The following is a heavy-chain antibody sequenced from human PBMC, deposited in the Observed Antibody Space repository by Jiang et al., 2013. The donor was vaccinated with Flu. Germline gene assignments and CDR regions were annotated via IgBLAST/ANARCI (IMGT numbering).Heavy chain of an antibody. CDR1: GYTFTGYY. J-gene: IGHJ2*01. V-gene: IGHV1-2*04. CDR3: AREVQSGDDYGDDWYFDL. Sequence: EVKKPGASVKVSCKASGYTFTGYYMHWVRQAPGQGLEWMGWINPNSGGTNYAQKFQGWVTMTRDTSISTAYMELSRLRSDDTAVYYCAREVQSGDDYGDDWYFDLWGRGTLVTVSS. D-gene: IGHD4-17*01. CDR2: INPNSGGT.